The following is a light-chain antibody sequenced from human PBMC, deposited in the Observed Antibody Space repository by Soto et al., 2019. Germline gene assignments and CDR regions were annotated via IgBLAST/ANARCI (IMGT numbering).Light chain of an antibody. CDR1: QTIGTW. CDR2: KAS. Sequence: DIQMTHSPSTLSASVCDTVTIICRASQTIGTWLAWYQQKPAKAPKLLIYKASTLESGVPSRFSGSGSGTEFTLTISSLQPDDFATYYCQQYNSYSFGQGTKVDIK. CDR3: QQYNSYS. J-gene: IGKJ1*01. V-gene: IGKV1-5*03.